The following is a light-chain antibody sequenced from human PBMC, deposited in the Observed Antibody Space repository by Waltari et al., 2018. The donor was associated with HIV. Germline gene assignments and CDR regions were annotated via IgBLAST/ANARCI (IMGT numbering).Light chain of an antibody. CDR1: QFINTW. J-gene: IGKJ4*01. V-gene: IGKV1-5*03. CDR3: QQYHNYLT. Sequence: DLKMTQSPSTLSASVGDTVTITCRASQFINTWLAWYQQKPGQAPKLLIYKASILESGVPSRFSGSGSGTEFTLTISSLQPDDFATYYCQQYHNYLTFGGGTRVEIK. CDR2: KAS.